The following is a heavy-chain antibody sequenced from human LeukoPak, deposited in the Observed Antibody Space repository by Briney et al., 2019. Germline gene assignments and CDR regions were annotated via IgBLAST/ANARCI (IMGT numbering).Heavy chain of an antibody. D-gene: IGHD6-19*01. V-gene: IGHV4-4*07. Sequence: SETLSLTCTVSGGSIRSYYWSWIRQPAGKGLEWIGRIYTSGSTNYNPSLKSRVTMSVDTSKNQFSLKLSSVTAADTAVYYCARGSLAVAQPFAFDIWGQGTMVTVSS. CDR2: IYTSGST. J-gene: IGHJ3*02. CDR3: ARGSLAVAQPFAFDI. CDR1: GGSIRSYY.